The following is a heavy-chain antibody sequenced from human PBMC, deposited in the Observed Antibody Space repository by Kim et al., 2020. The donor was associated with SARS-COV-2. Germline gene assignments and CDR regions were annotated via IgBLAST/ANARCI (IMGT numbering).Heavy chain of an antibody. CDR1: GFSFDNYA. V-gene: IGHV3-23*01. CDR3: ARDDSTNYGSAGLPFDP. J-gene: IGHJ5*02. Sequence: GGSLRLSCAASGFSFDNYAMSWVRQAPGKGLEWVSAISSRGKSFYADSVKGRFTISRDNSKRTVFMRMDSLRAEDTALYYCARDDSTNYGSAGLPFDPWGQGTLVTVSS. CDR2: ISSRGKS. D-gene: IGHD2-21*02.